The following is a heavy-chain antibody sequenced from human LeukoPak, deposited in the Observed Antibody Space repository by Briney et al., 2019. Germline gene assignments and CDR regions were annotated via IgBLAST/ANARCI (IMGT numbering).Heavy chain of an antibody. Sequence: SETLSLTCSVSGGSISSYYWSWIWQTAGKGLEWIGRIYSSGSTNYNPSLKSRVTMSVDMSKNQFSLKLSSVTAADTAVYYCASLRGDNWNYYDYWGQGILVTVSS. CDR1: GGSISSYY. V-gene: IGHV4-4*07. CDR2: IYSSGST. D-gene: IGHD1-20*01. J-gene: IGHJ4*02. CDR3: ASLRGDNWNYYDY.